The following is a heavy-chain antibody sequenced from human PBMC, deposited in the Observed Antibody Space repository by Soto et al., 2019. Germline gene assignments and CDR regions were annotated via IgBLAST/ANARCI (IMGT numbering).Heavy chain of an antibody. J-gene: IGHJ4*02. CDR1: GFIFSDYG. D-gene: IGHD1-26*01. CDR2: MSGSGGSR. V-gene: IGHV3-23*01. CDR3: AKTFGSNWLLDY. Sequence: GGSLRLSCEGSGFIFSDYGISWVRQSPEKGLQWVSAMSGSGGSRYYADSVKGRFTIPRDNSKNTVYLQMGSLRGDDTAIYYCAKTFGSNWLLDYWGQGTPVTVSS.